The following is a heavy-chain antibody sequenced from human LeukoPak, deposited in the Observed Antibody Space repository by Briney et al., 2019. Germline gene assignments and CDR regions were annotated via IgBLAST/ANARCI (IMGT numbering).Heavy chain of an antibody. J-gene: IGHJ6*02. D-gene: IGHD3-10*01. V-gene: IGHV3-7*01. CDR2: IKQDGSEK. Sequence: GGSLRLSCAASGFNFSSYWMSWVRQAPGKGLEWVANIKQDGSEKYYVDSVKGRFTISRDNAKNSLYLQMNSLRAEDTAVYYCARDLTTMVRGVIMKVGYYGMDVWGQGTTVTVSS. CDR3: ARDLTTMVRGVIMKVGYYGMDV. CDR1: GFNFSSYW.